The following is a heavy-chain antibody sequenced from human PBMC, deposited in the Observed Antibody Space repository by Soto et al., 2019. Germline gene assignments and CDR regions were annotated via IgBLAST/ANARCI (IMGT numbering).Heavy chain of an antibody. CDR3: AREPSNWNYCFDY. D-gene: IGHD1-7*01. V-gene: IGHV3-11*01. J-gene: IGHJ4*02. CDR1: GFTFSDYY. Sequence: GGSLRLSCAASGFTFSDYYMSWIRQAPGKGLEWVSYISSSGTTIFYADSLRGRFTISRDNAKKSLYLQMNSLRGEDTAVYYCAREPSNWNYCFDYWGQGTLVTVS. CDR2: ISSSGTTI.